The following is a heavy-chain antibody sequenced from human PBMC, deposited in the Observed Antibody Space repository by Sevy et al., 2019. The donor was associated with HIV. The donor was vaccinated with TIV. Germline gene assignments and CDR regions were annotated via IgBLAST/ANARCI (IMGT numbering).Heavy chain of an antibody. Sequence: GSLRLSCAASGFPVSSNYMSWVRQAPGKGLEWVSVMYSDGATYHPDSVKGRFTISRDNSKNTLYLQMNSLRVEDTAVYYCARGKSGYGYGLDYWGQGTLVTVSS. CDR1: GFPVSSNY. J-gene: IGHJ4*02. V-gene: IGHV3-66*01. CDR3: ARGKSGYGYGLDY. D-gene: IGHD5-18*01. CDR2: MYSDGAT.